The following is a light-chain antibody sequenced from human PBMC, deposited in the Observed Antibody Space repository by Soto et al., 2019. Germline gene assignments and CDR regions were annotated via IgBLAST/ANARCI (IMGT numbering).Light chain of an antibody. CDR2: EVS. V-gene: IGLV2-14*01. CDR1: ISDVGAYNY. CDR3: SSYTRSTTWL. J-gene: IGLJ3*02. Sequence: QSALTQPASVSGSPGQSITISCTGSISDVGAYNYVSWYQQHPGKAPKLMIYEVSNRPSRVAFRFSGSKSGNTASLTISGLQAEDEGDYFCSSYTRSTTWLFGGGTKLTVL.